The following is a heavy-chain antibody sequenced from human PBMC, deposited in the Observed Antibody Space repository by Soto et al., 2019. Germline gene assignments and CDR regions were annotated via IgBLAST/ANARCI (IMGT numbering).Heavy chain of an antibody. Sequence: GGSLRLYCAASGFTFDDYTMHWVRQAPGKGLEWVSLISWDGGSTYYADSVKGRFTISRDNSKNSLYLQMNSLRTEDPCLYYYAEDICNYYGAGNSAFDYRGQGTLVTVSS. J-gene: IGHJ4*02. CDR1: GFTFDDYT. D-gene: IGHD3-22*01. CDR3: AEDICNYYGAGNSAFDY. V-gene: IGHV3-43*01. CDR2: ISWDGGST.